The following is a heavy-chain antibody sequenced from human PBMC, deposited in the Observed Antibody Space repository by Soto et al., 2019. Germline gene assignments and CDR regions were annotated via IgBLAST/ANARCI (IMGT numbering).Heavy chain of an antibody. V-gene: IGHV3-30-3*01. CDR1: GFTFSSFA. CDR3: ARGGAWTPEGLGY. J-gene: IGHJ4*02. D-gene: IGHD2-15*01. CDR2: ISSDVVNY. Sequence: QVQLVESGGGVVHPGRSRRLSCAAPGFTFSSFAMHWVGKAPGKGWEWLAVISSDVVNYYYAESVKGRFTISRDNSKNTLYLQMNSLRNEDTAVYYCARGGAWTPEGLGYWGQGTLVTVSS.